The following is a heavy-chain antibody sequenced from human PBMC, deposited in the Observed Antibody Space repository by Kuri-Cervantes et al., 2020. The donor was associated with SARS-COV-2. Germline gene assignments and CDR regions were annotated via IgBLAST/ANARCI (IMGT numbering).Heavy chain of an antibody. CDR2: IYYSGST. V-gene: IGHV4-59*01. Sequence: GSLRLSCTVSGGSISSYYWSWIRQPPGKGLEWIGYIYYSGSTNYNPSLKSRVTISVDTSKNQFSLKLSSVTAADTAVYYCARDRRPHMYDILTGYFRPFDYWGQGTLVTVSS. CDR1: GGSISSYY. D-gene: IGHD3-9*01. J-gene: IGHJ4*02. CDR3: ARDRRPHMYDILTGYFRPFDY.